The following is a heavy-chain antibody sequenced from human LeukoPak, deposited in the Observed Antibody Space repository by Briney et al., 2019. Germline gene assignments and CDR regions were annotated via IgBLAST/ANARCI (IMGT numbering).Heavy chain of an antibody. D-gene: IGHD3-3*01. CDR2: IYYSGTT. CDR3: AREMLNGSGYFDY. J-gene: IGHJ4*02. CDR1: SGSIGTYY. V-gene: IGHV4-59*12. Sequence: PSETLSLTCTVSSGSIGTYYWSWIRQSPGKGLEWIGSIYYSGTTYYNPSLKSRVTISVDTSKNQFSLKLSSVTAADTAFYYCAREMLNGSGYFDYWGQGTLVTVSS.